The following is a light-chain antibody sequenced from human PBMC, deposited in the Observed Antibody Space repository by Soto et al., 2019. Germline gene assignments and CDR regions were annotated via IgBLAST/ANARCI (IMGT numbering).Light chain of an antibody. J-gene: IGKJ5*01. V-gene: IGKV3-11*01. CDR2: DAS. CDR3: QQRSNWIN. CDR1: QSVSRY. Sequence: DIVLAPFPGSLCFSAGEVPTHSCRASQSVSRYLAWYQQKPGQAPRLLIYDASYRATGIPARFSGSGSGTDFTLTISSLEPEDFAVYYCQQRSNWINFGQGTRLEIK.